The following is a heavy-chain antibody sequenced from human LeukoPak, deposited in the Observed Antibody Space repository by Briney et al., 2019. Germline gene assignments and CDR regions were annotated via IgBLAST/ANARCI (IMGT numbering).Heavy chain of an antibody. D-gene: IGHD2-15*01. CDR3: ARRVVVAATLGAFDI. CDR2: IYTSGST. Sequence: SETLSLTCTVPGGSISSYYRSWIRQPPGKGLEWIGYIYTSGSTNYNPSLKSRVTISVDTSKNQFSLKLSSVTAADTAVYYCARRVVVAATLGAFDIWGQGTMVTVSS. V-gene: IGHV4-4*09. J-gene: IGHJ3*02. CDR1: GGSISSYY.